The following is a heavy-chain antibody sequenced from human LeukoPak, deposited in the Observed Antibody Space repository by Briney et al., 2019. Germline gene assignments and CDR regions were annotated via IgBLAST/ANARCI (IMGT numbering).Heavy chain of an antibody. CDR2: ISGDGGST. D-gene: IGHD1-26*01. CDR1: GFPFSNYA. Sequence: GGSLRLSCAASGFPFSNYAMSWVRQAPGKGLECVSVISGDGGSTFYADSVKGRFSISRDNSKNTVYMQMNSLRAEDTAVYYCAREVAGQLRSGAFDIWGQGTMVTVSS. CDR3: AREVAGQLRSGAFDI. V-gene: IGHV3-23*01. J-gene: IGHJ3*02.